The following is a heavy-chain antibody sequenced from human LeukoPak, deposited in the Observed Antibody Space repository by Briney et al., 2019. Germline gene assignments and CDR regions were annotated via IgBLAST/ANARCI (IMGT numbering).Heavy chain of an antibody. CDR1: GFTFSSYG. CDR2: ISYDGSNK. CDR3: AKDVFRGYSGYDDGGDY. J-gene: IGHJ4*02. V-gene: IGHV3-30*18. Sequence: PGGSLRLSCAASGFTFSSYGMHWARQAPGKGLERVAVISYDGSNKYYADSVKGRFTISRDNSKNTLYLQMNSLRAEDTAVYYCAKDVFRGYSGYDDGGDYWGQGTLVTVSS. D-gene: IGHD5-12*01.